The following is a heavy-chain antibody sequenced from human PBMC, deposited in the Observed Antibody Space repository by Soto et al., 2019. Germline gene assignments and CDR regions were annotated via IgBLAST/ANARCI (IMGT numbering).Heavy chain of an antibody. J-gene: IGHJ4*02. V-gene: IGHV1-18*01. CDR3: ARGKFDSSGYYSENLDS. CDR2: INTHNGYT. CDR1: GYTFVNYG. D-gene: IGHD3-22*01. Sequence: ASVKVSCEASGYTFVNYGISWVRQAPGQGLEWMGWINTHNGYTNSPQKFQGRVTMTTDTSTSTAYMELRSLRSDDTAVYYCARGKFDSSGYYSENLDSWGQGTLVTVSS.